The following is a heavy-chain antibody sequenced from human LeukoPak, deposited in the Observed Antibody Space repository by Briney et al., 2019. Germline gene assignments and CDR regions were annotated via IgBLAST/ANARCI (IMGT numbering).Heavy chain of an antibody. CDR3: ARGADHRAFDI. CDR2: MNPSGGST. V-gene: IGHV1-46*01. Sequence: ASVKVSCKASGYTLTTYYMHWVRQAPGQGLEWMGIMNPSGGSTSYAQKFQGRVTMTRDTSTSTVYMELSSLRSEDTAVYDCARGADHRAFDIWGQGTMVTASS. J-gene: IGHJ3*02. CDR1: GYTLTTYY.